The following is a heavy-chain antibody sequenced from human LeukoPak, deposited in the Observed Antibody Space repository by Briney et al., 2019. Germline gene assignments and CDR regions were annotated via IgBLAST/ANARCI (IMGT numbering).Heavy chain of an antibody. D-gene: IGHD3-10*01. Sequence: SETLSLTCTVSGGSISSGGYYWSWIRQPPGKGLEWIGYIYYSGSTNYNPSLKSRVTISVDTSKNQFSLKLSSVTAADTAVYYCARAASMVRGVTFYYYGMDVWGQGTTVTVSS. V-gene: IGHV4-61*08. CDR3: ARAASMVRGVTFYYYGMDV. J-gene: IGHJ6*02. CDR1: GGSISSGGYY. CDR2: IYYSGST.